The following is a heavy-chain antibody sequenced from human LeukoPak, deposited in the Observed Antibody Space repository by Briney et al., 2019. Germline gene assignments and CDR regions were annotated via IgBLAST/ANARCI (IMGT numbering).Heavy chain of an antibody. V-gene: IGHV3-30*04. D-gene: IGHD3-10*01. CDR3: ARPREYSGSGYYFAVDV. CDR2: ISYDENTK. CDR1: GFAFSTYG. Sequence: GGSLRLSCEASGFAFSTYGLHWVRQAPGKGLEWVAFISYDENTKYYAESVKGQFTISRDNSKNTLYLQMNSLRAEDTAVYYCARPREYSGSGYYFAVDVWGKGTTVTVSS. J-gene: IGHJ6*04.